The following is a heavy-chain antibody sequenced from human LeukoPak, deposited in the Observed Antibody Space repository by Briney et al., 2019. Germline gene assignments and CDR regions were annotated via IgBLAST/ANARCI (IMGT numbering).Heavy chain of an antibody. CDR1: GYSISSGYY. D-gene: IGHD5-18*01. CDR3: ARGYSYGNGYFDY. V-gene: IGHV4-38-2*01. CDR2: IYHSGST. Sequence: ASETLSLTCAVSGYSISSGYYWGWIRQPPEKGLEWIGSIYHSGSTYYNPSLKSRVTISVDTSKNQFSLKLSSVTAADTAVYYCARGYSYGNGYFDYWGQGTLVTVSS. J-gene: IGHJ4*02.